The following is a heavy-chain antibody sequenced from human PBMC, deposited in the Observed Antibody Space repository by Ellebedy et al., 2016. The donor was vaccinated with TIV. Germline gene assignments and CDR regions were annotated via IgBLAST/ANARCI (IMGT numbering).Heavy chain of an antibody. CDR2: IYSGGAT. J-gene: IGHJ4*02. Sequence: GESLKISCAASEFTVGNNYMAWVRQAPGKGLEWVSLIYSGGATHYADSVKGRFTISRDSSKNTLYLQMNSLRAEDTAVYYCMRRWSWGQGTLVTVSS. CDR3: MRRWS. V-gene: IGHV3-66*04. CDR1: EFTVGNNY. D-gene: IGHD2-15*01.